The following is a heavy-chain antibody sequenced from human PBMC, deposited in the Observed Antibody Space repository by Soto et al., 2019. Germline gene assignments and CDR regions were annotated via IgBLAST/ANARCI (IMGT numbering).Heavy chain of an antibody. V-gene: IGHV4-39*01. D-gene: IGHD3-22*01. CDR1: GASLSSAPYY. J-gene: IGHJ6*03. CDR3: ARLAGGHRGYHYYYYYMDV. Sequence: SETLSLTCTVSGASLSSAPYYWGWIRQPPGKGLEWIATISYSGNTYYSPSLESRLTISVNTSKTHFSLNLSSVTASDTAVYYCARLAGGHRGYHYYYYYMDVWGKGTTVTVSS. CDR2: ISYSGNT.